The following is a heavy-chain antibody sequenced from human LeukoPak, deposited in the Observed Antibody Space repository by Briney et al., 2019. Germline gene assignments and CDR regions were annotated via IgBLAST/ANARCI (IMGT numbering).Heavy chain of an antibody. CDR1: GGSISSYY. CDR2: IYYSGSA. Sequence: SETLSLTCTVSGGSISSYYWSWIRQPPGKGLGWIGYIYYSGSANYNPSLKSRVTISIDMPKNQFSLKLSSVTAADTAVYYCARPQRPGSYYYAMDVWGQGTTVTVSS. D-gene: IGHD6-25*01. V-gene: IGHV4-59*08. CDR3: ARPQRPGSYYYAMDV. J-gene: IGHJ6*02.